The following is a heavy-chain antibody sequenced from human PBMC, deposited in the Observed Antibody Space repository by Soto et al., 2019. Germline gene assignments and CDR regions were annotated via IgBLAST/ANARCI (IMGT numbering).Heavy chain of an antibody. D-gene: IGHD3-22*01. CDR1: GFTFSSYA. V-gene: IGHV3-30-3*01. CDR3: ARDDSYDSSGSHY. Sequence: GGSLRLSCAASGFTFSSYAMHWVRQAPGKGLEWVAVISYDGSNKYYADSVKGRFTISRDNSKNTLYLQMNSLRAEDTAVYYCARDDSYDSSGSHYWGQGTLVTVSS. J-gene: IGHJ4*02. CDR2: ISYDGSNK.